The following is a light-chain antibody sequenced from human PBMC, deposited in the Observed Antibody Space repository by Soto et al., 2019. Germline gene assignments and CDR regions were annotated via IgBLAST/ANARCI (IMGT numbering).Light chain of an antibody. CDR2: DAS. J-gene: IGKJ5*01. V-gene: IGKV3-11*01. Sequence: EIVLTQSPGTLSLSQGERATLSCRASQSVSSYLAWYQQRPGQAPRLLNYDASNRATGVPARFSGRGSGTDFTLTISSLEPEDFAVYYCQQRSSWPPTFGQGTRLEI. CDR3: QQRSSWPPT. CDR1: QSVSSY.